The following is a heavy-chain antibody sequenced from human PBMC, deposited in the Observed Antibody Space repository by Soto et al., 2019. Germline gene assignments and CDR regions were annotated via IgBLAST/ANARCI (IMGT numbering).Heavy chain of an antibody. CDR2: IIPIFGTA. CDR3: ARRGYSYGYYYYGMDV. Sequence: SVKVSCKASGGTFSSYAISWVRQAPGQGLEWMGGIIPIFGTANYAQKFQGRVTITADESTSTAYMELSSLRSEDTAVYYCARRGYSYGYYYYGMDVWGQGTTVTVSS. CDR1: GGTFSSYA. J-gene: IGHJ6*02. V-gene: IGHV1-69*13. D-gene: IGHD5-18*01.